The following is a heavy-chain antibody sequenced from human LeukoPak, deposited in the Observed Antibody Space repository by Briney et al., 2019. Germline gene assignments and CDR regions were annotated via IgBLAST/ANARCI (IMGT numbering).Heavy chain of an antibody. CDR2: FYSGGST. V-gene: IGHV4-38-2*02. D-gene: IGHD3-16*01. CDR1: GYSISSGYY. CDR3: AKTLARGVLGFDY. Sequence: PSETLSLTCTVSGYSISSGYYWGWIRQPPGKGLEWIGSFYSGGSTYYNPSLKSRVTISEDTSKNQFSLKMTSVTAADTAVYYCAKTLARGVLGFDYWGQGTLVTVSS. J-gene: IGHJ4*02.